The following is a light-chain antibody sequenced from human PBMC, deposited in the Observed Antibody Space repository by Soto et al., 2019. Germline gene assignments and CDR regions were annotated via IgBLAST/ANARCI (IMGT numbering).Light chain of an antibody. Sequence: DIQMTQSPSTLSASVADRVTITCRASQSISSWLAWYQQKPGKAPKLLIYDASSLESGVPSRFSGSGSGTEFTLTISSLQPDDFATYYCQQYNSYWTFGQGTKVDI. CDR3: QQYNSYWT. CDR2: DAS. J-gene: IGKJ1*01. V-gene: IGKV1-5*01. CDR1: QSISSW.